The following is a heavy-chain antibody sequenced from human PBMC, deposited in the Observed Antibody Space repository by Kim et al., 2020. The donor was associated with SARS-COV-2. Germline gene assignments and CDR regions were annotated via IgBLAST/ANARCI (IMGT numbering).Heavy chain of an antibody. CDR2: TYYRSKWYN. D-gene: IGHD6-19*01. CDR1: GDSVSSNSAA. V-gene: IGHV6-1*01. CDR3: AREIFMAQWPLGYYYGMDV. Sequence: SQTLSLTCAISGDSVSSNSAAWNWIRQSPSRGLEWLGRTYYRSKWYNDYAVSVKSRITINPDTSKNQFSLQLNSVTPEDTAVYYCAREIFMAQWPLGYYYGMDVWGQGTTVTVSS. J-gene: IGHJ6*02.